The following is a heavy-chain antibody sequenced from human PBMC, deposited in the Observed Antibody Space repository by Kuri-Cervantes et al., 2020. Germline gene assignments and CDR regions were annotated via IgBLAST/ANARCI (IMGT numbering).Heavy chain of an antibody. CDR2: IIPIFGTA. CDR1: GGTFSSYA. CDR3: ARVLGAYSSGYYWYFDL. J-gene: IGHJ2*01. V-gene: IGHV1-69*13. Sequence: SVKVSCKASGGTFSSYAISWVRQAPGQGLEWMGGIIPIFGTANYAQKFQGRVTITADESTSTAYMELSSLRSEDTAVYYCARVLGAYSSGYYWYFDLWGRGTLVTVSS. D-gene: IGHD6-19*01.